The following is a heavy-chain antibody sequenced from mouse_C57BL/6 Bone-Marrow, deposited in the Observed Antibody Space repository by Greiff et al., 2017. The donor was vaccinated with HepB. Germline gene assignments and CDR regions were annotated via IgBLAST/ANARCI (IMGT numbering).Heavy chain of an antibody. Sequence: QVQLQQPGAELVKPGASVKLSCKASGYTFTSYWMHWVKQRPGQGLEWIGMIHPNSGSTNYNEKFKSKATLTVDKSSSTAYMQLSSLTSEDSAVYYCASVYHFTTNAMDYWGQGASVTVSS. CDR1: GYTFTSYW. J-gene: IGHJ4*01. D-gene: IGHD1-1*01. CDR2: IHPNSGST. V-gene: IGHV1-64*01. CDR3: ASVYHFTTNAMDY.